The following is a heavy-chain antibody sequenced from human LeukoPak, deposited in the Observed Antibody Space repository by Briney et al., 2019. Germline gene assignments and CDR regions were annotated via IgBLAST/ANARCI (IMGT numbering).Heavy chain of an antibody. CDR1: GFTFSSHA. J-gene: IGHJ4*02. D-gene: IGHD6-19*01. Sequence: GGSLRLSCAASGFTFSSHAMSWVRQAPGKGLEWVSSISRSGATTYYADSVKGRFTIIRDISKNTLSLQMDSLRAGDTAVYYCAKDLGYSTGWYAFDYWGQGTPVTVSS. V-gene: IGHV3-23*01. CDR3: AKDLGYSTGWYAFDY. CDR2: ISRSGATT.